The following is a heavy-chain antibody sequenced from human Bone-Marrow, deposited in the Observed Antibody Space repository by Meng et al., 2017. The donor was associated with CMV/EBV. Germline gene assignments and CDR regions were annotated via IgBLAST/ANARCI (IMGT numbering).Heavy chain of an antibody. CDR3: ARSASEYQLLTQFDY. CDR2: ISYDGINK. Sequence: FSSLALHWVRQAPGKWRGGWAVISYDGINKYYADSVKGRFTISRDNSKNTLYLQMNSLRAEDTAVYYCARSASEYQLLTQFDYWGQGTLVTVSS. CDR1: FSSLA. D-gene: IGHD2-2*01. J-gene: IGHJ4*02. V-gene: IGHV3-30*04.